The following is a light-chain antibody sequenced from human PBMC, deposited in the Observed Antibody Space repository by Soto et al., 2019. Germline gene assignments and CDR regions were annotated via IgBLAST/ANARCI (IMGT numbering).Light chain of an antibody. Sequence: EIVLTQSPGTLSLSPGERATLSCRASQSISSNYLAWYQQKPGQAPRPLMYGISIRATGVPDRFSGSGSGTDFTLTIGRLGPDDSAMYYCQEYGSSPFTFGPGTKVDIK. J-gene: IGKJ3*01. V-gene: IGKV3-20*01. CDR1: QSISSNY. CDR2: GIS. CDR3: QEYGSSPFT.